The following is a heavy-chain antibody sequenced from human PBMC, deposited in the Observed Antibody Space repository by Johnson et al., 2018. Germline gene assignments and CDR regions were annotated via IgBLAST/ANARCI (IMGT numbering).Heavy chain of an antibody. Sequence: VQLVESGGGLVTPGGSLRLSCAASGFTFSSYSMNWVRKAPGKGLEWVSSISSSSSYIYYADSVKGRFTNSRDNAKNSLYLQMTSLRAEDTAVYYCASMTVYYYYMDVWGKGTTVTVSS. CDR2: ISSSSSYI. D-gene: IGHD4-17*01. J-gene: IGHJ6*03. CDR3: ASMTVYYYYMDV. CDR1: GFTFSSYS. V-gene: IGHV3-21*01.